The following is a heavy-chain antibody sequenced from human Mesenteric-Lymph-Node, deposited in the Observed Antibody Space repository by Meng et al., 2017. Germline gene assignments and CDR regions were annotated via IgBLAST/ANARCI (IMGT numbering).Heavy chain of an antibody. D-gene: IGHD4-17*01. CDR3: ARDPRTAIFDY. CDR2: SSAYNGNT. Sequence: VQRGQTGAEGKRPGDSVKVSDKAPSYTFTRYGISWGRQATGQGLEWMGWSSAYNGNTNYAQKLQGRDTRTTDTSTSTAYMELRSLRSDDTAVYYCARDPRTAIFDYWGQGTLVTVSS. CDR1: SYTFTRYG. J-gene: IGHJ4*02. V-gene: IGHV1-18*01.